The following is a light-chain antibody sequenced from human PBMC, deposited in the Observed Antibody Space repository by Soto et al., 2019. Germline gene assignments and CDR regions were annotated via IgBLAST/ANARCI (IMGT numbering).Light chain of an antibody. J-gene: IGKJ1*01. Sequence: EIVLTQSPGTLSLSPGERATLSCRASQSVTSPFLAWYQQKPGQPPRLLIYSTSGRATGIPDRFSGSGSGTDFTLNISSLEPEDSAVYYCQQRSNWPPRWTFGQGTKVEIK. CDR3: QQRSNWPPRWT. CDR2: STS. CDR1: QSVTSPF. V-gene: IGKV3D-20*02.